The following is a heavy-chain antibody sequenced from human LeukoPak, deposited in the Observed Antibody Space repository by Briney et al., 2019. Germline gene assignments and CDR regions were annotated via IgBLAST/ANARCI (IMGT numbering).Heavy chain of an antibody. D-gene: IGHD3-22*01. CDR1: GNSISSGDNY. CDR3: ARASYSYDINGWVPFDY. CDR2: IYTSGST. Sequence: SETLSLTCAVSGNSISSGDNYWGWIRQPAGKGLEWIGRIYTSGSTNYNPSLKSRVTISGDTSKNQFSLRLSSVTAANTAVYYCARASYSYDINGWVPFDYWGQGTLVTVSS. V-gene: IGHV4-61*02. J-gene: IGHJ4*02.